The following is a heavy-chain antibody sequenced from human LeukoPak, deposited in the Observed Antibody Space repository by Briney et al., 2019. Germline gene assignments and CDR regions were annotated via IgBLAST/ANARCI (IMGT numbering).Heavy chain of an antibody. CDR3: AIHLPVPGIAAAGPFDY. CDR1: GFTVSSIH. D-gene: IGHD6-13*01. CDR2: ISGSGGST. J-gene: IGHJ4*02. Sequence: GGSLRLSCAASGFTVSSIHMVWVRQAPGKGLEWVSAISGSGGSTYYADSVKGRFTISRDNSKNTLYLQMNSLRAEDTAVYYCAIHLPVPGIAAAGPFDYWGQGTLVTVSS. V-gene: IGHV3-23*01.